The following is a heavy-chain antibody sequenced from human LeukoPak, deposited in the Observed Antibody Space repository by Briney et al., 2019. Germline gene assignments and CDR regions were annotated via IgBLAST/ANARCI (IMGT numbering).Heavy chain of an antibody. V-gene: IGHV3-21*01. D-gene: IGHD3-10*01. CDR1: GFTFSSST. CDR2: ISSSSSYI. CDR3: ARDRGETDHFLGY. Sequence: GGSLRLSCAASGFTFSSSTMNWVRRAPGKGLEWVSSISSSSSYIYYADSVKGRFTISRDNAKNSLYLQMNSLRAEDTAVYYCARDRGETDHFLGYWGQGTLVTVSS. J-gene: IGHJ4*02.